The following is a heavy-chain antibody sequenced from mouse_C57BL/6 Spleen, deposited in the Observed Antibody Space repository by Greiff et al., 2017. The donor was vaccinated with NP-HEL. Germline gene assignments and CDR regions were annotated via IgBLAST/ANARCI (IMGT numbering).Heavy chain of an antibody. CDR3: ASGKRWYWC. CDR2: IDPSDSDT. J-gene: IGHJ3*01. V-gene: IGHV1-52*01. CDR1: GYTFTSYW. Sequence: QVQLQQPGAELVRPGTSVKLSCKASGYTFTSYWMHWVKQRPGQGLEWIGNIDPSDSDTHYNQKFKDKATLTVDTSSSTAYMQLSSLTSEDSAVYYCASGKRWYWCWGKGTMVTVAA. D-gene: IGHD1-1*02.